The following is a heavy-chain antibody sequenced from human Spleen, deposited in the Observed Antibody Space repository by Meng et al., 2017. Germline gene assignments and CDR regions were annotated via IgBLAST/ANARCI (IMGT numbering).Heavy chain of an antibody. CDR3: ARVHEDRGWYSINDY. J-gene: IGHJ4*02. CDR2: IYYSGST. Sequence: QVQLQEAGPGLGKPSETLSLTCTVSGGSISSYYWSWIRQPPGKGLEWIGYIYYSGSTNYNPSLKSRVTISVDTSKNQFSLKLSSVTAADTAVYYCARVHEDRGWYSINDYWGQGTLVTVSS. CDR1: GGSISSYY. D-gene: IGHD6-19*01. V-gene: IGHV4-59*01.